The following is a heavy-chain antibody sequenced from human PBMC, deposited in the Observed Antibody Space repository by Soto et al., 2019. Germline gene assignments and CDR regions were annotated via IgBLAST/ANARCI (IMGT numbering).Heavy chain of an antibody. J-gene: IGHJ4*02. CDR1: GGSFSGYY. CDR3: ARFGIAARPFDY. V-gene: IGHV4-34*01. D-gene: IGHD6-6*01. Sequence: QVQLRQWGAGLLKPSETLSLTCAVYGGSFSGYYWSWIRQPPGKGLEWIGEINHSGGTNYNPSLKSRVTISVDTSKNQFSLKLSSVTAADTAVYYCARFGIAARPFDYWGQGTLVTVSS. CDR2: INHSGGT.